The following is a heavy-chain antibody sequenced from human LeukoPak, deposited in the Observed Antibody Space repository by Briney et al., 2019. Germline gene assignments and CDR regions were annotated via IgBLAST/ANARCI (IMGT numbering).Heavy chain of an antibody. CDR2: INHSGTT. J-gene: IGHJ4*02. CDR3: ARGWITFGGVITN. CDR1: GGSFSGYY. D-gene: IGHD3-16*02. V-gene: IGHV4-34*01. Sequence: SETLSLTCAVYGGSFSGYYWSWIRQPPGKGLDWIGEINHSGTTDYNPSLKGRVTISVDTSKNQFSLKLSSVTAADTAVYYCARGWITFGGVITNWGQGTLVTVSS.